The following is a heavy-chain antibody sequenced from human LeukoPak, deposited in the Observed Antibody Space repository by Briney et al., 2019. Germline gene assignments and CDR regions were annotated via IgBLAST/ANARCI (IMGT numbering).Heavy chain of an antibody. J-gene: IGHJ4*02. Sequence: SETLSLTCTVSGGSISSYYWSWIRQPAGKGLGWIGRIYTSGSTNYNPSLKSRVTMSVDTSKNQFSLKLSSVTAADTAVYYCARGGGDYDPYYFDYWGQGTLVTVSS. V-gene: IGHV4-4*07. CDR3: ARGGGDYDPYYFDY. CDR2: IYTSGST. D-gene: IGHD4-17*01. CDR1: GGSISSYY.